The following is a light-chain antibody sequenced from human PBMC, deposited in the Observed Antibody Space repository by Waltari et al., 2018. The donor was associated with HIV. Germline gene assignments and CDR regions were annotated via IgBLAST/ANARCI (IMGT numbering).Light chain of an antibody. V-gene: IGKV3-11*01. CDR2: DAS. J-gene: IGKJ4*01. CDR3: QQRANWPLT. Sequence: EIVLTQSPATLSLSPGERATLSCRASQSVSSYLAWYQQKHGQPPRLLIYDASNRATGIPARFSGSGSGTDFTLTITSLEPEDFAVYYCQQRANWPLTFGGGTKVEIK. CDR1: QSVSSY.